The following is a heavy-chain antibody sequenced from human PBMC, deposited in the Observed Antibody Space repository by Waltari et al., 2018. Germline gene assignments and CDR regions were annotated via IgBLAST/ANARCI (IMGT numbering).Heavy chain of an antibody. Sequence: QVQLQQWGAGLLKPSETLSLTCAVYGGSFSGYYWTWIRQPPGKGLEWIGEINHSGSTNYNPYHKSRVTISVDTSKNQFFLNLTSVTAADTAVYYCAMEPLVGATNYFDYWGQGSLVTVSS. D-gene: IGHD1-26*01. CDR2: INHSGST. J-gene: IGHJ4*02. CDR1: GGSFSGYY. CDR3: AMEPLVGATNYFDY. V-gene: IGHV4-34*01.